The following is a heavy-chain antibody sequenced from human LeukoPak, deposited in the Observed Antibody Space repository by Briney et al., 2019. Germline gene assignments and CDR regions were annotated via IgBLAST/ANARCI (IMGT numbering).Heavy chain of an antibody. CDR3: ARYIVSYPHDAFDI. V-gene: IGHV4-59*01. Sequence: PSETLSLTCTVSGDSLSSYYWTWIRQPPGKGLEWIGYIYYSGSTSYNPSLKSRVTISVDTSKKQFSLKLSSVTAADTAFYYCARYIVSYPHDAFDIWGQGTVVTVSS. D-gene: IGHD1-26*01. CDR2: IYYSGST. J-gene: IGHJ3*02. CDR1: GDSLSSYY.